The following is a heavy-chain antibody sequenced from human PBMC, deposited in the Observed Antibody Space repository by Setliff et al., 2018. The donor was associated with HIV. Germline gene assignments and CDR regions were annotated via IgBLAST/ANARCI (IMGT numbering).Heavy chain of an antibody. J-gene: IGHJ4*02. Sequence: PSLTCAVSGASINSNNWWSWVRQPPGKGLEWIGEIYHSGSTNSNPSLRSRVTISVDKSKNQLSLKLSSVTAADTAVYYCARQGYYYDNSGYFTIWGQGTLVTVSS. CDR3: ARQGYYYDNSGYFTI. D-gene: IGHD3-22*01. CDR2: IYHSGST. V-gene: IGHV4-4*02. CDR1: GASINSNNW.